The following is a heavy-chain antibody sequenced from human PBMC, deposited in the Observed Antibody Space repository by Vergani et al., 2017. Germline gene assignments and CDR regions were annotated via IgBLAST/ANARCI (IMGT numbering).Heavy chain of an antibody. CDR1: GGSISAGYYF. CDR2: ISAIGNA. Sequence: QVQLQASGPGRVKPSQTLSLTCTMSGGSISAGYYFWSWIRQPAGKGLEWLGHISAIGNASHSPSLKTRVSMSVDTTKNQFSLPVTAVTASDTAIYFCARRSGGYYSGGKVHPLLTAFDVWGHGTVVTVSS. D-gene: IGHD2-15*01. J-gene: IGHJ3*01. CDR3: ARRSGGYYSGGKVHPLLTAFDV. V-gene: IGHV4-61*02.